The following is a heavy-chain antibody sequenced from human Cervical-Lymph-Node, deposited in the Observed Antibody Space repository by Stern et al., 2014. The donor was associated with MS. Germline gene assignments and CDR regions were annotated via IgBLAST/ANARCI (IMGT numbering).Heavy chain of an antibody. CDR3: ARDQYSSSWYGSPAYYYYGMDV. CDR2: IYSGGST. CDR1: GFTVSTNY. J-gene: IGHJ6*02. Sequence: EDQLVESGGGLVQPGGSLRLSCAASGFTVSTNYMSWVRQAPGKGLDWVSVIYSGGSTYYADSVKGRFTISRDNSKNTLYLQMNSLRAEDTAVYYCARDQYSSSWYGSPAYYYYGMDVWGQGTTVTVSS. V-gene: IGHV3-66*02. D-gene: IGHD6-13*01.